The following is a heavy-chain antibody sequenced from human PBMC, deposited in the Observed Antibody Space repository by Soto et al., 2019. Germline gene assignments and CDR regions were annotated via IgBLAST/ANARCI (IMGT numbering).Heavy chain of an antibody. CDR1: GGSVSSGSYY. D-gene: IGHD3-10*01. CDR3: ARDYGSGSYLKLNWFDP. CDR2: IYYSGST. V-gene: IGHV4-61*01. J-gene: IGHJ5*02. Sequence: SETLSLTCTVSGGSVSSGSYYWSWIRQPPGKGLEWIGYIYYSGSTNYNPSLKSRVTISVDTSKNQFSLKLSSVTAADTAVYYCARDYGSGSYLKLNWFDPWGQGTLVTAPQ.